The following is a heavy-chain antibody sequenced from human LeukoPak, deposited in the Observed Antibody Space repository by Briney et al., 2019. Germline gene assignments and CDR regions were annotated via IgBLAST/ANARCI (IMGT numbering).Heavy chain of an antibody. J-gene: IGHJ4*02. CDR3: AKDGELLWFGELLRYYFDY. V-gene: IGHV3-21*01. CDR2: ISSSSSYI. D-gene: IGHD3-10*01. Sequence: GGSLRPSCAASGFTFSSYSMNWVRQAPGKGLEWVSSISSSSSYIYYADSVKGRFTISRDNSKNTLYLQMNSLRAEDTAVYYCAKDGELLWFGELLRYYFDYWGQGTLVTVSS. CDR1: GFTFSSYS.